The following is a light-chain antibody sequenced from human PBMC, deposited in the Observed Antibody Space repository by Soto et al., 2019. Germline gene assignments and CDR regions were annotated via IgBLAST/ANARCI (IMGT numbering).Light chain of an antibody. V-gene: IGLV2-18*01. CDR2: EVN. CDR1: SSDVGSYNR. J-gene: IGLJ3*02. CDR3: SLYTSSSTRNWV. Sequence: QSVLTQPPSVSGSPGQSVTISCTGTSSDVGSYNRVSWYQQPPGTAPKLMIYEVNNRPSGVPARFSGSKSGNTASLTISGLQAEDEADYYCSLYTSSSTRNWVFGGGTQLTVL.